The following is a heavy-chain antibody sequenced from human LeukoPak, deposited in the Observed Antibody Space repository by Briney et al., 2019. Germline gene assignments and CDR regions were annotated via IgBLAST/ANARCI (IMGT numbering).Heavy chain of an antibody. V-gene: IGHV3-53*01. D-gene: IGHD6-19*01. J-gene: IGHJ4*02. CDR3: ARDKYSSGWFYFDY. Sequence: SGGSLRLSCAASGFTVSSNYMYWVRQAPGKGLEWVSVIYSAGSTYYADSVKGRFTISRDNSKNTLYLQMNSLRAEDTAVYYCARDKYSSGWFYFDYWGQGSLVTVSP. CDR1: GFTVSSNY. CDR2: IYSAGST.